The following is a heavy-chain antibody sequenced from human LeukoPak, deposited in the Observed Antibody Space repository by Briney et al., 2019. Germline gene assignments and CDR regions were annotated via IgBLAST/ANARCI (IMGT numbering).Heavy chain of an antibody. CDR2: ISAYNGNT. D-gene: IGHD2-21*02. Sequence: ASVKVSCKASGYTFTSYGISWVRQAPGQGLEWMGWISAYNGNTNYAQKLQGRVTMTTDTSTSTAYMELRSLRSDDTAVYYCARAPWGDRFYYYYGMDVWGQGTTATVSS. V-gene: IGHV1-18*01. J-gene: IGHJ6*02. CDR3: ARAPWGDRFYYYYGMDV. CDR1: GYTFTSYG.